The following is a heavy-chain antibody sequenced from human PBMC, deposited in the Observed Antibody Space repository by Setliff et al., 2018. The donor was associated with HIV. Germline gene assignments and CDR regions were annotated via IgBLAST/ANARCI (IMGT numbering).Heavy chain of an antibody. Sequence: PGGSLRLSCAASGFTFSSYAMSWVRQAPGKGLEWVSVIGGSGGNTYYADSVRGRFTISRDNSKNTLYMEMSRLGAEDTAVYYCARGFGGGSSARYFQHWGHGTLVTVSS. CDR1: GFTFSSYA. J-gene: IGHJ1*01. CDR3: ARGFGGGSSARYFQH. CDR2: IGGSGGNT. D-gene: IGHD3-16*01. V-gene: IGHV3-23*01.